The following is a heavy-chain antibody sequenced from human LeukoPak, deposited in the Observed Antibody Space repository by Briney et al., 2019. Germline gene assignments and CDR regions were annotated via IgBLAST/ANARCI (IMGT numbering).Heavy chain of an antibody. D-gene: IGHD3-10*01. Sequence: SQTLSLTCTVSGDSISSGDYYWSWIRQPAGKGLEWIGHIYTSGDTNYNPSLRSRVTISLDTSKNQFSLKLSSVTAADTAIYYCARYFASGSYHPFDPWGQGILVTVSS. CDR2: IYTSGDT. CDR1: GDSISSGDYY. CDR3: ARYFASGSYHPFDP. J-gene: IGHJ5*02. V-gene: IGHV4-61*09.